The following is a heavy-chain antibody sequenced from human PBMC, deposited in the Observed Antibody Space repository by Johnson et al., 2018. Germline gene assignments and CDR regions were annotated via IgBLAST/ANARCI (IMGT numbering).Heavy chain of an antibody. J-gene: IGHJ6*02. CDR1: GYTFTSYH. Sequence: QVQLVQSGAEVKKPGASVKVSCKASGYTFTSYHVHWVRQAPGQGLEWMGIINPSGGSTTYSQKLQGRVTVTRDTSTSTVYMEVNSLRSEDPAWYYCARASQSNNGYHYGLDVWGQGTTVTVSS. V-gene: IGHV1-46*04. CDR3: ARASQSNNGYHYGLDV. D-gene: IGHD1/OR15-1a*01. CDR2: INPSGGST.